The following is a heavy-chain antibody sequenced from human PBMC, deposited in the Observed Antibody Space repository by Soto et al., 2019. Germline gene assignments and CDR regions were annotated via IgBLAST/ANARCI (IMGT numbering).Heavy chain of an antibody. V-gene: IGHV4-59*01. Sequence: QVQLRESGPGLVKPSETLSLTCTVSGDSISSYYWGWIRQPPGKGLEWIGYIYYTGNTNYNPSLKSRVTVSLDTSTNQFSLRLTSVTAADTAVYYCARVPASRYGNWFDPWGQGTLVTVSS. CDR1: GDSISSYY. CDR3: ARVPASRYGNWFDP. D-gene: IGHD6-13*01. J-gene: IGHJ5*02. CDR2: IYYTGNT.